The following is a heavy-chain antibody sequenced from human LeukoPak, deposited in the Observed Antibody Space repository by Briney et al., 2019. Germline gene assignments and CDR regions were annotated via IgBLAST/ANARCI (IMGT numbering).Heavy chain of an antibody. Sequence: GGSLRLSCAASGLTFSTYGMNWFRQAPGKGLEWVTFIQYDGISNYYADSVKGRFTISRDNYKNTLYLQMNSLRPEDTTVYYCVEEAGSVAGRFDHWGQGNMVTVSS. J-gene: IGHJ4*02. D-gene: IGHD6-19*01. CDR3: VEEAGSVAGRFDH. CDR1: GLTFSTYG. CDR2: IQYDGISN. V-gene: IGHV3-30*02.